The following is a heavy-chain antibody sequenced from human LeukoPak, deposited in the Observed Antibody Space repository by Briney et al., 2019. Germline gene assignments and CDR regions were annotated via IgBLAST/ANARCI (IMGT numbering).Heavy chain of an antibody. CDR1: GHSISSGYY. D-gene: IGHD4-23*01. CDR3: ARQDGGNSGGY. J-gene: IGHJ4*02. Sequence: ASETLSLTCAVSGHSISSGYYWGWIRQPPGKGLEWIGSIYHSGSAYYNPSLKSRVTISVDTSKNQFPLKLSSVTAADTAVYYCARQDGGNSGGYWGQGTLVTVSS. V-gene: IGHV4-38-2*01. CDR2: IYHSGSA.